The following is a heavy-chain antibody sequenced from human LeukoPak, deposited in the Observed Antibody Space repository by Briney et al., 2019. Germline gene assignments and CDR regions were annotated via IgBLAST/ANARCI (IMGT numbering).Heavy chain of an antibody. CDR2: IKQDGSEK. CDR3: AKVDIDY. CDR1: GFTFSSYW. D-gene: IGHD2-2*03. V-gene: IGHV3-7*03. J-gene: IGHJ4*02. Sequence: PGGSLRLSCAASGFTFSSYWMSWVRQAPGKGLEWVANIKQDGSEKYYVDSVKGRFTISRDSSKNTLYLQMNSLRAEDTAIYYCAKVDIDYWGQGTLVTVSS.